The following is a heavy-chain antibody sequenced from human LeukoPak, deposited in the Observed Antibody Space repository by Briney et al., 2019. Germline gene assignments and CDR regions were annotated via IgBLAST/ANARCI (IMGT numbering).Heavy chain of an antibody. CDR3: AREAGAYGDYVGLYYFDY. D-gene: IGHD4-17*01. CDR2: INHSGST. CDR1: GVSFSGYY. Sequence: SETLSLTCAVYGVSFSGYYWSWIRQPPGKGLEWIGEINHSGSTNYNPSLKSRVTISVDTSKNQFSLKLSSVTAADTAVYYCAREAGAYGDYVGLYYFDYWGQGTLVTVSS. J-gene: IGHJ4*02. V-gene: IGHV4-34*01.